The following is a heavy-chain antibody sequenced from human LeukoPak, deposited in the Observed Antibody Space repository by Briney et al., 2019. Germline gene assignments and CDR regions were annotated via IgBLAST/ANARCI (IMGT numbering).Heavy chain of an antibody. J-gene: IGHJ4*02. D-gene: IGHD1-1*01. CDR2: ISTGSSYI. CDR3: VGGKGADY. V-gene: IGHV3-21*01. CDR1: AFTFTSYS. Sequence: PGGSLRRSCSASAFTFTSYSMNWVRQAPGNGLEWVSSISTGSSYIYYADSVKGRFTISRDNAKNSLYLQMNSLRAEDTAVYYCVGGKGADYWGQGTLVTVSS.